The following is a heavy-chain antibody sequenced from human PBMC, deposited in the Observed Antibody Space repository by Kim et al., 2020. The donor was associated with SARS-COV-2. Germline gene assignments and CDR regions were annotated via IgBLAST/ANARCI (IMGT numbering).Heavy chain of an antibody. V-gene: IGHV1-69*04. J-gene: IGHJ4*02. CDR3: ARGAAAAHLGVDY. Sequence: SSVKVSCKASGGTFSSYAISWVRQAPGQGLEWMGRIIPILGIANYAQKFQGRVTITADKSTSTAYMELSSLRSEDTAVYYCARGAAAAHLGVDYWGQGTLVTVSS. D-gene: IGHD6-13*01. CDR1: GGTFSSYA. CDR2: IIPILGIA.